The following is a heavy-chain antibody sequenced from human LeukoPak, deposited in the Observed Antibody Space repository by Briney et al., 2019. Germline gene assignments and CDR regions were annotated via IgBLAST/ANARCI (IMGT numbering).Heavy chain of an antibody. J-gene: IGHJ3*02. V-gene: IGHV3-21*01. CDR2: ISSSSSYI. Sequence: GGTLRLSCAASGFTFSSYGMSWVRQAPGKGLEWVSSISSSSSYIYYADSVKGRFTISRDNAKNSLYLQMNSLRAEDTAVYYCARGSLIAVAGTWVSDAFDIWGQGTMVTVSS. D-gene: IGHD6-19*01. CDR1: GFTFSSYG. CDR3: ARGSLIAVAGTWVSDAFDI.